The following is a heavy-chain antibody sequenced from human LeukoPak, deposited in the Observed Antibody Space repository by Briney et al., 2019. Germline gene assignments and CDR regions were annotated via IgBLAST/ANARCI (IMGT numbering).Heavy chain of an antibody. CDR1: GGSINRYY. CDR2: IYSTGST. Sequence: SETLSLTCTASGGSINRYYWSWLRQPAGKGLEWIGRIYSTGSTNYNPSLKSRVTMSVDTSKNHFSLKLNSVTAADTAVYYCARHLGAQSLIAFDIWGQGTMVTVSS. CDR3: ARHLGAQSLIAFDI. J-gene: IGHJ3*02. D-gene: IGHD3-16*01. V-gene: IGHV4-4*07.